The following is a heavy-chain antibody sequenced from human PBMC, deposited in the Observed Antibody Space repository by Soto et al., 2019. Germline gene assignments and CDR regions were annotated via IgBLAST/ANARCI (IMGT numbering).Heavy chain of an antibody. D-gene: IGHD3-3*01. V-gene: IGHV4-61*01. Sequence: SETLSLTGTVSGGSVSSGSYYWSWIRQPPGKGLEWIGYSYYSGSTNYNPSLKSRVTISVETSKNQFSLKLTSVTAADTAVYYCARVSPGDDFWSGYGPPYYSDYRGQGTLVTVSS. CDR1: GGSVSSGSYY. J-gene: IGHJ4*02. CDR3: ARVSPGDDFWSGYGPPYYSDY. CDR2: SYYSGST.